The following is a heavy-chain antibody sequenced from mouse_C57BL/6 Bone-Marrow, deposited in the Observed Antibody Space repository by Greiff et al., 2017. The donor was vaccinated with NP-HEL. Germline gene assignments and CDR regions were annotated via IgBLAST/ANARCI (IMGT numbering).Heavy chain of an antibody. J-gene: IGHJ4*01. CDR3: ARQNSNDYAMDY. D-gene: IGHD2-5*01. V-gene: IGHV1-64*01. Sequence: QVQLQQPGAELVKPGASVKLSCKASGYTFTSYWMHWVKQRPGQGLEWIGMIHPNSGSTNYNEKFKSKATLTVDKSSSTAYMQLSSLTSEDSAVYYCARQNSNDYAMDYWGQGTSVTVSS. CDR2: IHPNSGST. CDR1: GYTFTSYW.